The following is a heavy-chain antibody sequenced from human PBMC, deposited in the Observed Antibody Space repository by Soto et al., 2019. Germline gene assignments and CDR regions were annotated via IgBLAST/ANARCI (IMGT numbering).Heavy chain of an antibody. J-gene: IGHJ5*02. CDR3: ATRITVFGLLIPPFDP. CDR2: IYTSGST. D-gene: IGHD3-3*01. V-gene: IGHV4-4*07. Sequence: TLSLTCTVSGGSISNYYWSWMRQPAGKGLEWIGRIYTSGSTDYNPSLNSRVSISLDTSKNQFSLRLSSVTAADTAIYYCATRITVFGLLIPPFDPWGQGTLVTVSS. CDR1: GGSISNYY.